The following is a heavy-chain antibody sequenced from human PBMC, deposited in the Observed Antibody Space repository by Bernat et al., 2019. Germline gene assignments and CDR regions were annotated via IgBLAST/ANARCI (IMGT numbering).Heavy chain of an antibody. CDR1: GFTFSSYA. V-gene: IGHV3-30-3*01. Sequence: QVQLVESGGGVVQPGRSLRLSCAASGFTFSSYAMHWVRQAPGKGLEWVAFLSYDGSNKYYADSVKGRFTISRDKSKNTLYLQMISLRAEDTAVYYCAREAPYSSSWYKDYYYGMDVWGQGTTVTVSS. CDR2: LSYDGSNK. CDR3: AREAPYSSSWYKDYYYGMDV. J-gene: IGHJ6*02. D-gene: IGHD6-13*01.